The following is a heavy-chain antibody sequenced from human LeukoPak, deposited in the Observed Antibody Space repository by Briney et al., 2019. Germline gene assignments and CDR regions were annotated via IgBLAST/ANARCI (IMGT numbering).Heavy chain of an antibody. J-gene: IGHJ4*02. CDR3: ARALWYSSSWSYFDY. CDR1: GFSFSSYS. CDR2: ISSSASSI. Sequence: GGSLRLSCAASGFSFSSYSMNWVRQAPGKGLEWVSYISSSASSIFYADSVKGRLTISRDNAQNSLYLQMNSLRADDTAVYYCARALWYSSSWSYFDYWGQGTLVTVSS. V-gene: IGHV3-48*01. D-gene: IGHD6-13*01.